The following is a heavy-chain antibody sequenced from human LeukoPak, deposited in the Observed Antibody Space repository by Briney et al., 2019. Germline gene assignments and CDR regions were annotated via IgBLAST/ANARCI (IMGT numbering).Heavy chain of an antibody. CDR1: GDSVSSNNAA. Sequence: SQTLSLTCAISGDSVSSNNAAWNWIRQSPSRGLERLGRTYHRSTWYDDYVVSVRSRLTITPDISKNQVSLQLNSVTPEDTAVYYCTREVAGTGGFDYWGQGITVTVSS. D-gene: IGHD6-13*01. CDR2: TYHRSTWYD. CDR3: TREVAGTGGFDY. V-gene: IGHV6-1*01. J-gene: IGHJ4*02.